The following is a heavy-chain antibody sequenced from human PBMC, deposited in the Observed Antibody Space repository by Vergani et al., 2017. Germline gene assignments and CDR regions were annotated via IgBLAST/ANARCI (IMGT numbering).Heavy chain of an antibody. CDR3: AKMRTPAPHAFDI. CDR2: ISGSGGST. Sequence: EVQLVESGGGLIQPGGSLRLSCAASGFTVSSNYMSWVRQAPGKGLEWVSVISGSGGSTYYADSVKGRFTISRDNSKNTLYLQMNSLRAEDTAVYYCAKMRTPAPHAFDIWGQGTMVTVSS. J-gene: IGHJ3*02. CDR1: GFTVSSNY. V-gene: IGHV3-23*04.